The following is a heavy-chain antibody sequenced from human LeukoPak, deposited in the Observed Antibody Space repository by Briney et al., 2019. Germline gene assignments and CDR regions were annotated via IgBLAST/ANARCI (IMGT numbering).Heavy chain of an antibody. D-gene: IGHD1-26*01. CDR1: GFIFDTYD. V-gene: IGHV3-30*02. J-gene: IGHJ4*02. CDR3: AKPSGSGVDY. CDR2: IRSDGYHT. Sequence: GGSLRLSCGASGFIFDTYDMHWVRQAPGKGLGWVAFIRSDGYHTYYADSVKGRFTITRDNSKNTLYLQMNSLRLEDMAVYYCAKPSGSGVDYWGRGTRVTVSS.